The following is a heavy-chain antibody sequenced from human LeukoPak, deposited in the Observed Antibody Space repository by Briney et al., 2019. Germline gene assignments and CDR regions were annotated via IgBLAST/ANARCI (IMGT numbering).Heavy chain of an antibody. J-gene: IGHJ4*02. CDR3: ARGRGYSYGPFDY. CDR2: LSGSGGST. CDR1: GFTFSNYA. Sequence: GGFLRLSCAASGFTFSNYAMSWVRQAPGKGLEWVSALSGSGGSTYYADSVKGRFTISRDNSKNTLYLQMNSLGAEDTAVYFCARGRGYSYGPFDYWGQGTLVTVSS. V-gene: IGHV3-23*01. D-gene: IGHD5-18*01.